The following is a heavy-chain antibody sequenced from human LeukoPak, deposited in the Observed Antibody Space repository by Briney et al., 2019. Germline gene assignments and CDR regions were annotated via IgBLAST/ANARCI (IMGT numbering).Heavy chain of an antibody. CDR2: IYYSGST. CDR3: VRHLGRGSGSIPWYFDY. CDR1: GASISSSSHY. V-gene: IGHV4-39*01. Sequence: SETLSLTCTVSGASISSSSHYWGWIRQPPGKGLEWIGSIYYSGSTYYNPSLRSRVTISVDTSKNQFSLKLSSVTAADTAVYYCVRHLGRGSGSIPWYFDYWRQGTLVTVSS. D-gene: IGHD3-10*01. J-gene: IGHJ4*02.